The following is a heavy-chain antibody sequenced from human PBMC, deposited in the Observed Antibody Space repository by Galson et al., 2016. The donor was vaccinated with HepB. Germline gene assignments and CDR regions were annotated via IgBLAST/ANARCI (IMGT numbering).Heavy chain of an antibody. D-gene: IGHD3-3*01. CDR3: ARVKTHYDFWSGQGGIKYGMDA. CDR1: GYTFTDYY. Sequence: SVKVSCKASGYTFTDYYIHWVRQAPGQGLEWMGWINPNRGGTNYAQKFQGWVTMTRDTSISTVYMELTRLRPNDTAVYYCARVKTHYDFWSGQGGIKYGMDAWGQGTTVTVSS. J-gene: IGHJ6*02. CDR2: INPNRGGT. V-gene: IGHV1-2*04.